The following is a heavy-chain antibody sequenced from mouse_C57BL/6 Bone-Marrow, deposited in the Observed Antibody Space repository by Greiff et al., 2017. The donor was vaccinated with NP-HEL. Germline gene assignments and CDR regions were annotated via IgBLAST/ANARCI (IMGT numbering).Heavy chain of an antibody. Sequence: QVQLKQPGAELVKPGASVKLSCKASGYTFTNYWMHWVKQRPGRGLEWIGRIDPNSGGTKYNEKFKSKATLTVDKPSSAAYMQLSSLTSEDSAVNYCARYYCGSGYFDYWGQGTTLTVSS. V-gene: IGHV1-72*01. CDR1: GYTFTNYW. CDR3: ARYYCGSGYFDY. D-gene: IGHD1-1*01. J-gene: IGHJ2*01. CDR2: IDPNSGGT.